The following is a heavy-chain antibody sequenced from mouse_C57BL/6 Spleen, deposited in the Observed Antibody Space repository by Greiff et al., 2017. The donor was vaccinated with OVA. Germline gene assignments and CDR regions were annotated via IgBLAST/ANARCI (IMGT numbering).Heavy chain of an antibody. CDR1: GFTFSDYG. D-gene: IGHD1-1*01. V-gene: IGHV5-17*01. CDR3: ARWAVVAKDY. J-gene: IGHJ2*01. Sequence: EVKLMESGGGLVKPGGSLKLSCAASGFTFSDYGMHWVRQAPEKGLEWVAYISSGSSTIYYADTVKGRFTISRDNAKNTLFLQMTSLRSEDTAMYYCARWAVVAKDYWGQGTTLTVSS. CDR2: ISSGSSTI.